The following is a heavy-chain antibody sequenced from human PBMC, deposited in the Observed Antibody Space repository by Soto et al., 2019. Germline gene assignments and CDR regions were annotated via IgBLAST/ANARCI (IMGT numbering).Heavy chain of an antibody. J-gene: IGHJ4*02. Sequence: PGGSLRLSCVASGFTFSSYAMSWVRQAPGKGLEWVSAISGSGGNTYYADSVKGRFTISRDNSKNTLYLQMNSLRAEDTAVYYCAKVSGYSYGPLLYFDFWGQGTLVTVSS. D-gene: IGHD5-18*01. CDR2: ISGSGGNT. V-gene: IGHV3-23*01. CDR1: GFTFSSYA. CDR3: AKVSGYSYGPLLYFDF.